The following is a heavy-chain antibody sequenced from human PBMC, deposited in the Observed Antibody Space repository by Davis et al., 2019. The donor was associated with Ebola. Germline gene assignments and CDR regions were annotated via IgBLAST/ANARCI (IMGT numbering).Heavy chain of an antibody. V-gene: IGHV4-34*01. CDR1: GGSFSGYY. CDR2: INHSGST. J-gene: IGHJ5*02. Sequence: MPSETLSLTCAVYGGSFSGYYWSWIRQPPGKGLEWIGEINHSGSTNYNPSLKSRVTISVDTSKNQFSLKLSSVTAADTAVYYCARVSTTVTTAWFDPWGQGTLVTVSS. D-gene: IGHD4-17*01. CDR3: ARVSTTVTTAWFDP.